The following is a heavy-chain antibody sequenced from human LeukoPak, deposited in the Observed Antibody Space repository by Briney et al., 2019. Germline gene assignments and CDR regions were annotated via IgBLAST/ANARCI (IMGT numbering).Heavy chain of an antibody. Sequence: SETLSLTCTVSGGSISSSSYYWGWIRQPPGKGLEWIGSIYYSGSTYYNPSLKSRVTISVDTSKNQFSLKLSSVTAADTAVYYCARGAITYYYDSSGYPFDYWGQGTLVTVSS. V-gene: IGHV4-39*07. CDR3: ARGAITYYYDSSGYPFDY. CDR2: IYYSGST. J-gene: IGHJ4*02. D-gene: IGHD3-22*01. CDR1: GGSISSSSYY.